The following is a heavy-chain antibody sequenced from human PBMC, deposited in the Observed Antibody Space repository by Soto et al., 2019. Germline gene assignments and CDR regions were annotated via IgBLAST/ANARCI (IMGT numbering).Heavy chain of an antibody. CDR1: GDSVSSNSAA. Sequence: PSQTLSLTCAISGDSVSSNSAAWNWIRQSPSRGLEWLGRTYYRSKWYNDYAASVESRMAINPDTSRNQFSLQLNYVTPEDTAVYYCARVHCSAGTCLDGLDFWGQGTTVTSP. J-gene: IGHJ6*02. CDR3: ARVHCSAGTCLDGLDF. D-gene: IGHD2-15*01. CDR2: TYYRSKWYN. V-gene: IGHV6-1*01.